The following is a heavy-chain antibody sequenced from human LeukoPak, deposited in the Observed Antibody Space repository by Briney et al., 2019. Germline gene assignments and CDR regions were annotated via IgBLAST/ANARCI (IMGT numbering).Heavy chain of an antibody. D-gene: IGHD1-26*01. Sequence: GGTLRLSCAASGFTFSSYWMSWVRQAPGKGLEWVANIKQDGSEKYYVDSVKGRFTISRDNAKNSLYLQMNSLRAEDTAVYYCARDGGRGVFDYWGQGTLVTVSS. V-gene: IGHV3-7*01. CDR3: ARDGGRGVFDY. CDR1: GFTFSSYW. J-gene: IGHJ4*02. CDR2: IKQDGSEK.